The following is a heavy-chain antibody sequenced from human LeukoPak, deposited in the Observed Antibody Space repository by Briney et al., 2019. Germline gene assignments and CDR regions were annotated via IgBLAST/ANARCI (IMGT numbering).Heavy chain of an antibody. CDR2: VYYSGST. J-gene: IGHJ4*02. D-gene: IGHD3-10*01. Sequence: RASETLSLTCTVSGGSVGSGTYYWSWIRQSPGKGLEWIGNVYYSGSTYYNPSLKSRVTISVDTSKNQFSLKLSSVTAADTAVYYCARSELLWFGGVNSGFDYWGQGTLVTVSS. CDR1: GGSVGSGTYY. CDR3: ARSELLWFGGVNSGFDY. V-gene: IGHV4-61*01.